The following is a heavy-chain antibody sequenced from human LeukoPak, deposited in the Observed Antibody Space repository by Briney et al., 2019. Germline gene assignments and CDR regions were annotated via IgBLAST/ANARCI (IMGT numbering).Heavy chain of an antibody. CDR2: INPNSGVT. J-gene: IGHJ4*02. CDR1: GYTFTDYY. V-gene: IGHV1-2*02. CDR3: AREFDILTGRDY. Sequence: ASVKVSCKASGYTFTDYYIYWVRQAPGQGLEWMGWINPNSGVTNSAQKFQGRVTVTRDTSISTAYMDLSRLRSDDTAVYYCAREFDILTGRDYWGQGTLVTVSS. D-gene: IGHD3-9*01.